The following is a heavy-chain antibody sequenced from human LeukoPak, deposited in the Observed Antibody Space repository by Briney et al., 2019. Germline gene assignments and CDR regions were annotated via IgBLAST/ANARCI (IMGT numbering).Heavy chain of an antibody. CDR3: AIALQFLEWLLDAFDI. V-gene: IGHV1-2*04. J-gene: IGHJ3*02. CDR1: GYTFTGYY. CDR2: INPNSGGT. Sequence: GASVKVSCKASGYTFTGYYMHWVRQAPGQGLEWMGWINPNSGGTNYAQKFQGWVTMTRDTSISTAYMELSRLRSDDTAVYYCAIALQFLEWLLDAFDIWGQGTMVTVSS. D-gene: IGHD3-3*01.